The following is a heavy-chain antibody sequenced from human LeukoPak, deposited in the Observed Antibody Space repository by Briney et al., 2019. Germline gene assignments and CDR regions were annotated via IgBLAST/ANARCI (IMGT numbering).Heavy chain of an antibody. D-gene: IGHD3-16*01. V-gene: IGHV5-51*01. J-gene: IGHJ4*02. Sequence: GESLKISSRCSGXSFTRYCIGCVRQMPGKRLEWMGIIYPGDSDTRYSPSFQGQVTISAEKSISTAYLQWSSLKASDTAIYYCAKNTGEGNYFDYWGQGTLVTVSS. CDR2: IYPGDSDT. CDR1: GXSFTRYC. CDR3: AKNTGEGNYFDY.